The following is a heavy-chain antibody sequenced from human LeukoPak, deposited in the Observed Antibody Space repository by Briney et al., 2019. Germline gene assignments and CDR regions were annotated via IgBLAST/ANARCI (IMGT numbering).Heavy chain of an antibody. CDR1: GYTFTSSG. V-gene: IGHV1-18*01. J-gene: IGHJ6*02. D-gene: IGHD1-26*01. CDR2: INSYNVDI. CDR3: ARDFPPVGATTVFTYYYYGMDI. Sequence: AAVKVSCKASGYTFTSSGISWVRQAPGQGLEWMGWINSYNVDIISAQKLQGRVTMTTDTSTSTAYMELRSLRSDDTAVYYCARDFPPVGATTVFTYYYYGMDIWGQGTTVTVSS.